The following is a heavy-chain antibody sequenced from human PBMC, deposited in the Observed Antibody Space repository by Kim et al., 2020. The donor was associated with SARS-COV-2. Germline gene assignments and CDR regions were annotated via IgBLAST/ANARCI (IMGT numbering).Heavy chain of an antibody. D-gene: IGHD2-21*02. J-gene: IGHJ5*02. CDR1: GFTFSISA. Sequence: SVKVSCKASGFTFSISAVQWARQARGQGLEWIGWIVVGDGETRYAQKFHQRVTLSTDMSTSTAYMELSSLRSDDTAAYYCAIERAWNGGENYYLTWGQG. V-gene: IGHV1-58*01. CDR3: AIERAWNGGENYYLT. CDR2: IVVGDGET.